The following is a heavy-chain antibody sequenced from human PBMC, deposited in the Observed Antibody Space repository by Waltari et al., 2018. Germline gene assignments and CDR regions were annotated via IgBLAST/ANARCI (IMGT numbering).Heavy chain of an antibody. V-gene: IGHV4-39*01. CDR3: ARRRDYYDSSGYYEYNWFDP. CDR2: IYYSEST. CDR1: GGSISSSSYY. D-gene: IGHD3-22*01. J-gene: IGHJ5*02. Sequence: QLQLQESGPGLVKPSETLSLTCTVSGGSISSSSYYWGWIRQPPGKGLEWIGSIYYSESTYYNPSLKSRVTISVDTSKNQFSLKLSSVTAADTAVYYCARRRDYYDSSGYYEYNWFDPWGQGTLVTVSS.